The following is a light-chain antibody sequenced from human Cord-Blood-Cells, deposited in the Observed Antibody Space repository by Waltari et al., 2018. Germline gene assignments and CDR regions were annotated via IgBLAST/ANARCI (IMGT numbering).Light chain of an antibody. J-gene: IGKJ2*01. Sequence: DIVMTQSPDSLAVSLGERATINCKSSQSVLYSSNNKNYLAWYQQKPGQPPKLLIYWASTRESGVPDRFSGSGSGTDFTLTISILQAEDVSVYYCQQYYSTPYTFGHGTKLAIK. CDR3: QQYYSTPYT. CDR2: WAS. V-gene: IGKV4-1*01. CDR1: QSVLYSSNNKNY.